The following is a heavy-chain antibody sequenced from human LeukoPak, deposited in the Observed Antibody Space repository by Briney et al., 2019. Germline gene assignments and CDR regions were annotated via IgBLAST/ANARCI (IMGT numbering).Heavy chain of an antibody. J-gene: IGHJ4*02. CDR2: IHDGGGNK. V-gene: IGHV3-23*01. Sequence: PGGPLRLSCAASGFTFSNYAMSWVRQAPGRGLEWVAAIHDGGGNKFYPASVKGRFTISRDNSRNTLYLQMDSLTADDTALYYCAKPPDENNHWIQYDNWGQGTLVTVSS. CDR3: AKPPDENNHWIQYDN. CDR1: GFTFSNYA. D-gene: IGHD1-1*01.